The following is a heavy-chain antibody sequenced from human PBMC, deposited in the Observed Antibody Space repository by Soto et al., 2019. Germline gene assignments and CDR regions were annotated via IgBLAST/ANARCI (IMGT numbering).Heavy chain of an antibody. J-gene: IGHJ1*01. CDR2: IYYSGST. CDR3: ATLQWLGRAEYFQH. V-gene: IGHV4-39*01. Sequence: SETLSLTCTVSGGSISSSSYYWGWIRQPPGKGLEWIGSIYYSGSTYYNPSLKSRVTISVDTSKNQFSLKLSSVTAADTAVYYCATLQWLGRAEYFQHWGQGTLVTVSS. CDR1: GGSISSSSYY. D-gene: IGHD6-19*01.